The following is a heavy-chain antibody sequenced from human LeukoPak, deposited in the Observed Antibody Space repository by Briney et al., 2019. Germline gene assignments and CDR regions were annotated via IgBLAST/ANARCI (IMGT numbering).Heavy chain of an antibody. V-gene: IGHV4-4*07. J-gene: IGHJ4*02. Sequence: SETLSLTCTVSGGSISSYYWSWIRQPAGKGLEWIGRIYTSGSTYYTPSLKSRVTISVNTSKNQFSLKLRSVTAADTAVYYCARILYYSNYENIDYWGQGILVTVSS. CDR2: IYTSGST. CDR1: GGSISSYY. D-gene: IGHD4-11*01. CDR3: ARILYYSNYENIDY.